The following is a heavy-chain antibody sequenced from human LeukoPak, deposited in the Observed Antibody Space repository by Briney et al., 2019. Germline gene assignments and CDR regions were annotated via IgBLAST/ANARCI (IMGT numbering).Heavy chain of an antibody. CDR2: IIPIFGTA. CDR1: GYTFTSYG. V-gene: IGHV1-69*13. J-gene: IGHJ1*01. CDR3: ARILSRSWYEYFHH. Sequence: SVKVSCKASGYTFTSYGISWVRQAPGQGLEWMGAIIPIFGTANYAQKFQGRVTITADESTSTAYVELSSLRSEDTAVYYCARILSRSWYEYFHHWGQGTLVTVSS. D-gene: IGHD6-13*01.